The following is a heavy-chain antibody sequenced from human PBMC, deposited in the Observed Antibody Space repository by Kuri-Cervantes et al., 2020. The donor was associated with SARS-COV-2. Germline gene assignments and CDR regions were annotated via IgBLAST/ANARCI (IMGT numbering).Heavy chain of an antibody. V-gene: IGHV3-48*04. CDR2: ISSSGSTI. D-gene: IGHD2-2*01. J-gene: IGHJ4*02. Sequence: GSLRLSCAASGFTFSSYSMNWVRQAPGKGLEWVSYISSSGSTIYYADSVKGRFTISRDNAKNSLYLQMNSLRAEDTAVYYCARVVIPAALDYWGQGTLVTVSS. CDR1: GFTFSSYS. CDR3: ARVVIPAALDY.